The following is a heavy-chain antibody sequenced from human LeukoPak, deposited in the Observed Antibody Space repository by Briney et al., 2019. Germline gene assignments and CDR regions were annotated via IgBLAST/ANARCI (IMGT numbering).Heavy chain of an antibody. CDR1: GGXISPYH. CDR3: ARTNAFDI. V-gene: IGHV4-59*01. CDR2: IYYSGST. Sequence: PSETLSLTCSVSGGXISPYHSSWIRQPPGKGLEWIGYIYYSGSTNYNPSLKSRVTISVDTSKNQFSLRLSSVTAADTAVYYCARTNAFDIWGQGTMVTVSS. J-gene: IGHJ3*02.